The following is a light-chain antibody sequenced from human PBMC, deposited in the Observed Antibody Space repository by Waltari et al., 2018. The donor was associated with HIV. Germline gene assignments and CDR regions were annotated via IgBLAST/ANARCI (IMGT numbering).Light chain of an antibody. V-gene: IGLV3-21*02. J-gene: IGLJ2*01. CDR2: DDS. CDR1: NIGTKG. CDR3: QVWDSSSDHVV. Sequence: SYVLTQPPSVSVAPGQTARIPCGGNNIGTKGVHWYQQKPGQAPVLVVYDDSYRPSGSPERFSGSNSGNTATLTISRVEAGDEADYYCQVWDSSSDHVVFGGGTKLTVL.